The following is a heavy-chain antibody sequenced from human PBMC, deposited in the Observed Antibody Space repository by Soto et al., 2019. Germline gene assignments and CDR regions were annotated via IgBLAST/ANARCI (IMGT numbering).Heavy chain of an antibody. CDR2: IIPIFGTA. Sequence: SVNVSCKXSGGTFSSYAISWVRQAPGQGLEWMGGIIPIFGTANYAQKFQGRVTITADESTSTAYMGLSSLRSEDTAVYYCAISYCTNGVCYFPFDYWGQGTLVTVSS. CDR1: GGTFSSYA. V-gene: IGHV1-69*13. CDR3: AISYCTNGVCYFPFDY. D-gene: IGHD2-8*01. J-gene: IGHJ4*02.